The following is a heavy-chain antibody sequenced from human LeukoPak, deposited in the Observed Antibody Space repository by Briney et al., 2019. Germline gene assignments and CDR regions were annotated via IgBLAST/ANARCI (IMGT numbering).Heavy chain of an antibody. J-gene: IGHJ5*02. Sequence: PSETLSLTCAVYGGSLSGYYWSWIRQPPGKGLEWIGEINHSGSTNYNPSLKSRVTISVDTSKNQFSLKLSSVTAADTAVYYCARHWQSFRYYYGSGSPRWFDPWGQGTLVTVSS. CDR1: GGSLSGYY. V-gene: IGHV4-34*01. CDR2: INHSGST. CDR3: ARHWQSFRYYYGSGSPRWFDP. D-gene: IGHD3-10*01.